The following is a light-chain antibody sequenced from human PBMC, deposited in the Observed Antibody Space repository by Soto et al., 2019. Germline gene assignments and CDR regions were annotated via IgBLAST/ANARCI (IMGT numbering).Light chain of an antibody. V-gene: IGKV1-39*01. CDR1: QSIRSY. CDR3: QQSYSTPYT. J-gene: IGKJ2*01. Sequence: DIQMTQSPSSLSASVGDRVTITCRASQSIRSYLNWYQQKPGTAPKLLIYAASSLPSGFPSRFNGSVSVTDFTLTISSLQPEDFATYHCQQSYSTPYTVGQGTKVDIK. CDR2: AAS.